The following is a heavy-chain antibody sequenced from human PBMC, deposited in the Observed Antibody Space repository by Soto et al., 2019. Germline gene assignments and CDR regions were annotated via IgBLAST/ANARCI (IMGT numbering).Heavy chain of an antibody. Sequence: SVKVSCKASGFTFTSSAVQWVRQARGQRLEWIGWIVVGSGNTNYAQKFQERVTITRNTSISTAYMELSSLRSEDTAVYYCARGLFPWNYGGPPDYNWFDPWGQGTLVTVSS. D-gene: IGHD1-7*01. J-gene: IGHJ5*02. CDR1: GFTFTSSA. CDR2: IVVGSGNT. CDR3: ARGLFPWNYGGPPDYNWFDP. V-gene: IGHV1-58*01.